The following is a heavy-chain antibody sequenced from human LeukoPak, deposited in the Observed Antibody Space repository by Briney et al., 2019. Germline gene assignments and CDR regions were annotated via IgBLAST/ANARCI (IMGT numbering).Heavy chain of an antibody. Sequence: GASVKVSCKASGYTFTSYGISWVRQAPGQGLEWMGWIHPNTGGTKYAQKFQGRVTMTRDTSISTAYMELSSLRSDDTAVYYCARDLLPYYYDSSGLDPWGQGTLVTVSS. J-gene: IGHJ5*02. CDR3: ARDLLPYYYDSSGLDP. CDR1: GYTFTSYG. V-gene: IGHV1-2*02. D-gene: IGHD3-22*01. CDR2: IHPNTGGT.